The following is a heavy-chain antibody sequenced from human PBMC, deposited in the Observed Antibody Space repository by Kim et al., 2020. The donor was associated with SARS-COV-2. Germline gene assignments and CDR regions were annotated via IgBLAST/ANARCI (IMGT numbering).Heavy chain of an antibody. CDR2: IYYSGST. Sequence: SETLSLTCTVSGGSVSSGSYYWSWIRQPPGKGLEWIGYIYYSGSTNYNPSLKSRVTISVDTSKNQFSLKLSSVTAADTAVYYCAGLGYDSSGYYLDYWGQGTLVTVSS. CDR1: GGSVSSGSYY. V-gene: IGHV4-61*01. CDR3: AGLGYDSSGYYLDY. J-gene: IGHJ4*02. D-gene: IGHD3-22*01.